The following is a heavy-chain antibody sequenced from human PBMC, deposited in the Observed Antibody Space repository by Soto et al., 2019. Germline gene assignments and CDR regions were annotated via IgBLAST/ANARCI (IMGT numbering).Heavy chain of an antibody. V-gene: IGHV3-43D*04. CDR3: AKDISRGPTKNYDFWSGPDY. Sequence: EVQLVESGGAVVQPGGPLRLSCAASGFTFDEYAMHWVRQAPGKGLEWVSLISWDGSNRYYADSVQGRFTISRDNSKYSLYLQMNSLRAEDTALYYCAKDISRGPTKNYDFWSGPDYWGQGTLVTVSS. D-gene: IGHD3-3*01. CDR2: ISWDGSNR. CDR1: GFTFDEYA. J-gene: IGHJ4*02.